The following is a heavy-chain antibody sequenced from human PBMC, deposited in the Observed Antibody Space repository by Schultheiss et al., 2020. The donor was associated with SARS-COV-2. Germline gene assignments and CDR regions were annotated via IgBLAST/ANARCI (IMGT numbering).Heavy chain of an antibody. Sequence: GGSLRLSCAASGFTFSIYAMSWVRQAPGKGLEWVSAISGSGGSTYYADSVKGRFTISRDNSKKTLYLQMNSLRVEDTAVYYCAKDRSGATAGRGGWSDPWGQGTLVTVSS. D-gene: IGHD6-13*01. V-gene: IGHV3-23*01. J-gene: IGHJ5*02. CDR3: AKDRSGATAGRGGWSDP. CDR2: ISGSGGST. CDR1: GFTFSIYA.